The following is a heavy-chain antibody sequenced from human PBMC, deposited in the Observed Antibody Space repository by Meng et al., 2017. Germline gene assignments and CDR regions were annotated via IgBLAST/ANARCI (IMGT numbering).Heavy chain of an antibody. J-gene: IGHJ4*02. CDR2: IYWDDDK. V-gene: IGHV2-5*02. D-gene: IGHD1-20*01. CDR3: ARVTGITGTY. Sequence: QITLKESGPTLGKPTQPPTLTCTFSGFSRSTSGVGLGWIRQPPGKALEWLVLIYWDDDKRYSPSLKSRLTITKDTSKNQVVLTMTNMDPVDTATYYCARVTGITGTYWGQGTLVTVSS. CDR1: GFSRSTSGVG.